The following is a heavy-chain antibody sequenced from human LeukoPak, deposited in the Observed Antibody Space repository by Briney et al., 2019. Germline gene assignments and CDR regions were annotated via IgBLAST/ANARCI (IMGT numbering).Heavy chain of an antibody. V-gene: IGHV4-59*01. CDR1: GGSISSYY. CDR3: VRGVTYYYDRSAYYPYAEYFQH. Sequence: SETLSLTCTVSGGSISSYYWGWIRQPPGKGLEWIGYIYYSGSTNYNPSLKSRVTISADTSKNQFSLKLSSVTAADTAVYYCVRGVTYYYDRSAYYPYAEYFQHWGQGSLVTVSS. J-gene: IGHJ1*01. D-gene: IGHD3-22*01. CDR2: IYYSGST.